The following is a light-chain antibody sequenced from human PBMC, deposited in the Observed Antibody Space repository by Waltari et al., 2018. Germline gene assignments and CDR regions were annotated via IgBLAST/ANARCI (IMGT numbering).Light chain of an antibody. CDR3: QQRSTPLT. CDR1: QSVLYSSNNKYY. CDR2: WAS. Sequence: DIEMTQSPDSLAVSLGERATINCKSSQSVLYSSNNKYYLAWYQQKPGQPPKLLIYWASTRESGVPDRFSGSGSGTDFTLTISSLEPEDFAVYYCQQRSTPLTFGGGTKVEIK. V-gene: IGKV4-1*01. J-gene: IGKJ4*01.